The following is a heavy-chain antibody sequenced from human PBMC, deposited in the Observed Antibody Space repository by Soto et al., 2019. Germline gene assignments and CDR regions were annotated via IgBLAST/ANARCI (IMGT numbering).Heavy chain of an antibody. D-gene: IGHD2-2*01. CDR3: ARPYCDSTSCYADWFDP. V-gene: IGHV1-8*01. CDR1: GYSFSTYD. CDR2: VNPKSGNT. Sequence: QVQLVQSGAEVKKPGASVKVSCKASGYSFSTYDINWVRQAAGQGLEWMGWVNPKSGNTDYAQRFRGRVTMTSDTSISTAYRELSALTAEDTAVYYCARPYCDSTSCYADWFDPWGQGALVTV. J-gene: IGHJ5*02.